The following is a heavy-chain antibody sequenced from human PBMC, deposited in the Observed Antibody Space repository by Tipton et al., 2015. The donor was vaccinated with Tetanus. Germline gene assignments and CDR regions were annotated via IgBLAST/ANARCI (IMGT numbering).Heavy chain of an antibody. CDR2: IYYSGST. CDR3: ARLSSSANDAHAFDI. Sequence: LRLSCIVSGGSISSFNYYWGWVRQPPGKGLEWIGSIYYSGSTYSNPSLGSRVTMSVDTSKIQFSLKVSSVTAADTAVYYCARLSSSANDAHAFDIWGQGTMVTVSS. V-gene: IGHV4-39*01. CDR1: GGSISSFNYY. J-gene: IGHJ3*02. D-gene: IGHD3-22*01.